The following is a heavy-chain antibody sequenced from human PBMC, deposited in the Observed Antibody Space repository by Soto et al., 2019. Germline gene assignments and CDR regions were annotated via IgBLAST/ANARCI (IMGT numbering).Heavy chain of an antibody. CDR3: ARGNYDNSGYLLT. CDR1: GFTFSSYS. CDR2: ISSSSSYI. J-gene: IGHJ5*02. V-gene: IGHV3-21*01. Sequence: GGSLRLSCAASGFTFSSYSMNWVRQAPGKGLEWVSSISSSSSYIYYADSVKGRFTISRDNAKNSLYLQMNSLRAEDTAVYYCARGNYDNSGYLLTWGQGTLVTVSS. D-gene: IGHD3-22*01.